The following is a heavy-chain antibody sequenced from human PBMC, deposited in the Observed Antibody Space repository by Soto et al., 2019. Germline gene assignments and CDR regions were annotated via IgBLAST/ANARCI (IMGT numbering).Heavy chain of an antibody. CDR2: INHSGST. CDR3: ARLGPPVAVAGTNSAFDI. J-gene: IGHJ3*02. V-gene: IGHV4-34*01. Sequence: SETLSLTCAVYGGSFSGYYWSWIRQPPGKGLEWIGEINHSGSTNYNPSLKSRVTISVDTSKNQFSLKLSSVTAADTAVYYCARLGPPVAVAGTNSAFDIWGQGTMVTVSS. D-gene: IGHD6-19*01. CDR1: GGSFSGYY.